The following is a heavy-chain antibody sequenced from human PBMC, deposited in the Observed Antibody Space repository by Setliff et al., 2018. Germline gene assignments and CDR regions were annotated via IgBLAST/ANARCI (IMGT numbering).Heavy chain of an antibody. CDR1: GASISDYY. CDR2: IYTTGNT. V-gene: IGHV4-4*07. Sequence: SETLSLTCTVSGASISDYYWTWIRQPAGKGLEWIGRIYTTGNTNYNPSLKSRVTISVDTSKKQFSLMLTSVTAADTAVYYCARYIPSAGCFDPWGQGALVTVS. CDR3: ARYIPSAGCFDP. D-gene: IGHD2-21*01. J-gene: IGHJ5*02.